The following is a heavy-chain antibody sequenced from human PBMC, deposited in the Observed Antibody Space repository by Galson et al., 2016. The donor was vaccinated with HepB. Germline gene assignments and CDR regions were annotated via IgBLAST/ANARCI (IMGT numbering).Heavy chain of an antibody. CDR2: ISYDGTIE. V-gene: IGHV3-30-3*01. J-gene: IGHJ4*02. D-gene: IGHD3-22*01. CDR3: VRGVYEGADNNGYYKYYFDF. Sequence: SLRLSCAASGFAFSRSAMHWVRQAPGKGLEWVAVISYDGTIEYYADFAKGRFTISRDNSKNTLFVQMNNLRADDTAIYYCVRGVYEGADNNGYYKYYFDFWGQGTLVTVSS. CDR1: GFAFSRSA.